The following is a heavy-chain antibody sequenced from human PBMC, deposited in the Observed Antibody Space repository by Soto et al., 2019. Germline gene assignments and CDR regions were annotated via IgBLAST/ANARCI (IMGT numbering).Heavy chain of an antibody. CDR2: ISAYNGNT. Sequence: QVQLVQSGAEVKKPGASVKVSCKASGYAFTSYGISWVRQAPGQGLEWMGWISAYNGNTNYAQKLQGRVTMTTDTSTSTAYSELRSLRSDDTAVYYCARVKYSPLYYYYYGMDVWGQGTTVTVSS. D-gene: IGHD5-18*01. CDR1: GYAFTSYG. CDR3: ARVKYSPLYYYYYGMDV. V-gene: IGHV1-18*01. J-gene: IGHJ6*02.